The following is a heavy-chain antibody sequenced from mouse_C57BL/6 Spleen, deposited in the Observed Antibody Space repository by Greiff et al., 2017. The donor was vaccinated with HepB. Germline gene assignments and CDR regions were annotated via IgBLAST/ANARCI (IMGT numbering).Heavy chain of an antibody. CDR1: GFSLTSYG. Sequence: VQLQQSGPGLVQPSQSLSITCTVSGFSLTSYGVHWVRQSPGKGLEWLGVIWRGGSTDYNAAFMSRLSITKDNSKSQVFFKMNSLQADDTAIYYCAKNGGGDYYAMDYWGQGTSVTVSS. CDR3: AKNGGGDYYAMDY. CDR2: IWRGGST. V-gene: IGHV2-5*01. J-gene: IGHJ4*01.